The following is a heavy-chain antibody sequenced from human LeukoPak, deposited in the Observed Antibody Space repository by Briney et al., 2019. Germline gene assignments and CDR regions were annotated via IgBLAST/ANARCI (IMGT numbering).Heavy chain of an antibody. Sequence: GGSLRLSCAASGFTFSSYGMNWVRQAPGKGLEWVSFISSSSSYIYYADSVKGRFTISRDNAKNSLYLQMNSLRAEDTAVYYCARVGLEYGYFDYWGQGTLVTVSS. CDR3: ARVGLEYGYFDY. D-gene: IGHD3-10*01. J-gene: IGHJ4*02. CDR2: ISSSSSYI. CDR1: GFTFSSYG. V-gene: IGHV3-21*01.